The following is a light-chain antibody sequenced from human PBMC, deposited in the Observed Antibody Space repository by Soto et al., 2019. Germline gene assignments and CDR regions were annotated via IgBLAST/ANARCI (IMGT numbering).Light chain of an antibody. Sequence: DIQMTQSPSSLSASVGGRVTITCQASQDISDSLNWYQQKPGKAPKLLIYETSNLETGVPSRFSGSGSGTDFTFIISSMQAEDIAIYYCQQYENLPYTFGQGTKLEIK. CDR1: QDISDS. CDR3: QQYENLPYT. J-gene: IGKJ2*01. CDR2: ETS. V-gene: IGKV1-33*01.